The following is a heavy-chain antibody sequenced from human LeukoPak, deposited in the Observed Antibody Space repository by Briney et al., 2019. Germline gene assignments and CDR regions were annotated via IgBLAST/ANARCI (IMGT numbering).Heavy chain of an antibody. CDR2: ISYDGSNK. CDR3: ARYADGIFY. CDR1: GFTFSSYG. J-gene: IGHJ4*02. V-gene: IGHV3-30*03. Sequence: GRSLRLSCAASGFTFSSYGMHWARQAPGKGLEWVAVISYDGSNKYYADSVKGRFTISRDNSKNTLYLQMNSLRAEDTAVYYCARYADGIFYWGQGTLVTVSS. D-gene: IGHD1-14*01.